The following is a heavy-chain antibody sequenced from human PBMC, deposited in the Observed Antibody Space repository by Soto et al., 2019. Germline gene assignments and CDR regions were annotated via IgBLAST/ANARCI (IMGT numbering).Heavy chain of an antibody. J-gene: IGHJ4*02. D-gene: IGHD6-13*01. CDR2: IWYDGSRQ. CDR1: GFTFSSYG. Sequence: QVQLVESGGGAVQPGRSLRLSCAASGFTFSSYGMHWVRQAPGKGLEWVAGIWYDGSRQFYADSVKGRFTISRDNSXXPLPLHMESLRAEDADVYCCATGGGAGYSSSWGDSWGQGTLVTVSS. V-gene: IGHV3-33*01. CDR3: ATGGGAGYSSSWGDS.